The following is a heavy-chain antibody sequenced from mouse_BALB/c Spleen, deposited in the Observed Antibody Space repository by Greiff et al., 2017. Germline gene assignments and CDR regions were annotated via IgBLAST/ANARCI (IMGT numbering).Heavy chain of an antibody. CDR1: GFTFTDYY. CDR2: IRNKANGYTT. J-gene: IGHJ4*01. V-gene: IGHV7-3*02. CDR3: ARALCARRGNAMDY. D-gene: IGHD6-5*01. Sequence: EVQLVESGGGLVQPGGSLRLSCATSGFTFTDYYMSWVRQPPGKALEWLGFIRNKANGYTTEYSASVKGRFTISRDNSHSILYLQMNTLRAEDSATYYCARALCARRGNAMDYWGQGTSVTVSS.